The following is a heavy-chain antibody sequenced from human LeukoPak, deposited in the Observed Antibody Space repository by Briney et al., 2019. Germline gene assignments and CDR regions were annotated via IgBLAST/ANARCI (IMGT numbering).Heavy chain of an antibody. J-gene: IGHJ4*02. CDR3: AKDGANYYDSSGYYGPFDY. Sequence: GGSLRLSCAASGFTFDDYAMHWVRQAPGKGLEWVSLISWVGGSTYYADSVKGRFTISRDNSKNSLYLQMNSLRAEDTALYYCAKDGANYYDSSGYYGPFDYWGQGTLVTVSS. CDR2: ISWVGGST. CDR1: GFTFDDYA. V-gene: IGHV3-43D*04. D-gene: IGHD3-22*01.